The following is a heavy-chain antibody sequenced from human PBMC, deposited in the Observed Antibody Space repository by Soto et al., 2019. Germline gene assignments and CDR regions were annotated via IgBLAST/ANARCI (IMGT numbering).Heavy chain of an antibody. V-gene: IGHV4-39*02. CDR2: IFFRGNT. Sequence: PSETLSLTCKVSGDSISSGTYYWGWIRQPPGKGLEWIGNIFFRGNTYYNPSLKSRVTVSVETSKNQFSLKLASVTAADTAVYYCARDKSAAALFDPWGQGTLVTVSS. CDR1: GDSISSGTYY. CDR3: ARDKSAAALFDP. D-gene: IGHD6-13*01. J-gene: IGHJ5*02.